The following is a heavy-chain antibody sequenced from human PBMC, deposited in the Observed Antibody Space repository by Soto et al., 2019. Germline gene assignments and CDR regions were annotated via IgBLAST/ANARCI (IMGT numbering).Heavy chain of an antibody. CDR1: GYTFTSYA. Sequence: AASVKVSCKASGYTFTSYAMHWVRQAPGQRLEWMGWINAGNGNTKYSQKFQGRVTITRDTSASTAYMELSSLRSEDTAVYYCALSSRKDDYYYYYGMDVWGQGTTVTVPS. CDR3: ALSSRKDDYYYYYGMDV. V-gene: IGHV1-3*01. D-gene: IGHD2-2*01. J-gene: IGHJ6*02. CDR2: INAGNGNT.